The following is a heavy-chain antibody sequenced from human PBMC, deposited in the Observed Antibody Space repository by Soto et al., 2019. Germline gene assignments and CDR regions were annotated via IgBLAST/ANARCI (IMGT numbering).Heavy chain of an antibody. V-gene: IGHV1-46*01. J-gene: IGHJ5*02. CDR3: ARVGTYYYDSSGYWFDP. D-gene: IGHD3-22*01. Sequence: QVQLVQSGAEVKKPGASVKVSCKASGYTFTSYYMHWVRQAPGQGLEWMGIINPSGGSTSYAQKFQGRVTMTRDTSTSTVYMELSSLRSEDTAVYYCARVGTYYYDSSGYWFDPWGQGTLVTVS. CDR2: INPSGGST. CDR1: GYTFTSYY.